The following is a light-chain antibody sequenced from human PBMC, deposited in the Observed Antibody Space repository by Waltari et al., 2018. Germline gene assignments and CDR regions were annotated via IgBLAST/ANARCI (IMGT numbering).Light chain of an antibody. CDR2: GAS. V-gene: IGKV3-20*01. CDR3: QQYVGSPPLT. J-gene: IGKJ4*01. CDR1: QSISSTY. Sequence: EVVLTQSPGTLSLSPGERATLSCRASQSISSTYLAWYQQKPGQAPRLLIYGASNRATGIPERFSGSGSGADFTLTISRLEPEDFVVYYCQQYVGSPPLTFGGGTKVEIK.